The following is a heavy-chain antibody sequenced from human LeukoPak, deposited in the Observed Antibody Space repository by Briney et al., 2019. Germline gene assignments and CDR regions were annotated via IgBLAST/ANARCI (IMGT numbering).Heavy chain of an antibody. CDR2: INPNSGGT. Sequence: ASVKVSCKASGYTFTGYYMHWVRQAPGQGLEWMGWINPNSGGTNYAQKFQGRVTMTRDTSISTAYMELSRLRSDDTAVYYCARDLYSSGWYFDYWGQGTLVTVSS. J-gene: IGHJ4*02. D-gene: IGHD6-19*01. CDR3: ARDLYSSGWYFDY. CDR1: GYTFTGYY. V-gene: IGHV1-2*02.